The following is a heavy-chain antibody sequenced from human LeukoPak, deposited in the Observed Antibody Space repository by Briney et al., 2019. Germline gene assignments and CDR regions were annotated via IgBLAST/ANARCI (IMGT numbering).Heavy chain of an antibody. CDR1: GFTFTTYW. D-gene: IGHD3-10*01. CDR2: INQDGSEK. J-gene: IGHJ4*02. V-gene: IGHV3-7*01. Sequence: GESLRLSCAASGFTFTTYWMTWVRQAPGKGLEWVANINQDGSEKYFVDSVKGRFTISRDNAKNSLYLQVNSLRVEDTAVYYCARVAKYYYGSETYYFFEHWGQGTPVTASS. CDR3: ARVAKYYYGSETYYFFEH.